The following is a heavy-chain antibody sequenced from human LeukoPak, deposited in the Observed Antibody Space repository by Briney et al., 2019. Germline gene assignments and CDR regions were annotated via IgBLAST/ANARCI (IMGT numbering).Heavy chain of an antibody. J-gene: IGHJ4*02. V-gene: IGHV1-18*01. D-gene: IGHD1-26*01. CDR2: ISAYNGNT. CDR3: ARGALSSGSYYFDY. CDR1: GYTFTSHG. Sequence: ASVKVSCKASGYTFTSHGISWVRQAPGQGLEWMGWISAYNGNTNYAQKLQGRVTMTTDTSTSTAYMELRSLRSDDTAVYYCARGALSSGSYYFDYWGQGTLVTVSS.